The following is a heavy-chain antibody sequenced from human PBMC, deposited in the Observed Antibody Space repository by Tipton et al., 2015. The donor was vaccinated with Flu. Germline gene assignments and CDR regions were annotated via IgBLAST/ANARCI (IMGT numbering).Heavy chain of an antibody. V-gene: IGHV4-59*08. Sequence: TLSLTCTVSGGSIGSYYWSWIRQPPGKGLEWIGYIKYSGSTNYNPSLKSRVTISVDTSKNQFSLKLSSVTAADTAVYYCASSQYCTGGVCYSGFGYWGQGTLVTVSS. J-gene: IGHJ4*02. CDR1: GGSIGSYY. CDR2: IKYSGST. D-gene: IGHD2-8*02. CDR3: ASSQYCTGGVCYSGFGY.